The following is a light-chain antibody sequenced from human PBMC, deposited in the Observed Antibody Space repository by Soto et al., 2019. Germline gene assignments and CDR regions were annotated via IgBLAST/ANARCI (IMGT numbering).Light chain of an antibody. CDR3: SSYAGSNNLV. V-gene: IGLV2-8*01. J-gene: IGLJ2*01. CDR2: EVS. Sequence: QSVLTQPPSASGSPGQSVTISCTRTSSDVGGYNYVSWYQQHPGKAPKLMIHEVSKRPSGVPDRFSGSKSGNTASLTVSGLQAEDEADYYCSSYAGSNNLVFAGGTKLTVL. CDR1: SSDVGGYNY.